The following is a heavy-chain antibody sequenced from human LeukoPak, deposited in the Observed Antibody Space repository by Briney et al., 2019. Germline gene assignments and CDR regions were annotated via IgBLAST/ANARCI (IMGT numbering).Heavy chain of an antibody. Sequence: PGGSLRLSCAASGFTFSSYSMNWVRQAPGKGLEWVSSISSSSSYIYYADSVKGRFIISRDNAKNSLYLQMNSLRAEDTAVYYCARPHRGDYVWGSYRPPHDAFDIWGQGTMVTVSS. CDR1: GFTFSSYS. D-gene: IGHD3-16*02. J-gene: IGHJ3*02. CDR2: ISSSSSYI. CDR3: ARPHRGDYVWGSYRPPHDAFDI. V-gene: IGHV3-21*01.